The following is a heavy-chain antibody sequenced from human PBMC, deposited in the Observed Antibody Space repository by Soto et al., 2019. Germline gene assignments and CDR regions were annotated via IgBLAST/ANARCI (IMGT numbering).Heavy chain of an antibody. V-gene: IGHV3-23*01. CDR3: AKHPIFGVVTHYFAH. CDR1: GFAFSAYA. D-gene: IGHD3-3*01. J-gene: IGHJ4*02. CDR2: IGGGGHDT. Sequence: PGGSLRLSCSASGFAFSAYAMSWVRQAPQKGLEWVSGIGGGGHDTRYGDSVKGQFTISRDNSRNTLYLEMNRLTAEDTAVYYCAKHPIFGVVTHYFAHWGRGILVTVSS.